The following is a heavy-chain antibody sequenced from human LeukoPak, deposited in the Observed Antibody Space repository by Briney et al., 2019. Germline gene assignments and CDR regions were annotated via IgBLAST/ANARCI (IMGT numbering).Heavy chain of an antibody. Sequence: ASVKVSSKASGYTFTSYAMNWVRQAPGQGLEWMGWINTNTGNPTYAQGLTGRFVFSLDTSVSTAYLQISSLKAEDTAVYYCARAPADYGGNSYFDYWGQGTLVTVSS. CDR2: INTNTGNP. CDR1: GYTFTSYA. V-gene: IGHV7-4-1*02. D-gene: IGHD4-23*01. J-gene: IGHJ4*02. CDR3: ARAPADYGGNSYFDY.